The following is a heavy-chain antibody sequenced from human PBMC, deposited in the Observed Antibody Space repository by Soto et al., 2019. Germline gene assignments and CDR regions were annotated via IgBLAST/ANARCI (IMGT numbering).Heavy chain of an antibody. CDR1: GGSISSYY. CDR2: IYYSGST. J-gene: IGHJ6*02. V-gene: IGHV4-59*08. Sequence: SETLSLTCTVSGGSISSYYWSWIRQPPGKGLEWIGYIYYSGSTNYNPSLKSRVTISVDTSKNQFSLKLSSVTAADTAVYYCASLPYSSGWGVGYYYYGMDVWGQGTTVTVSS. CDR3: ASLPYSSGWGVGYYYYGMDV. D-gene: IGHD6-19*01.